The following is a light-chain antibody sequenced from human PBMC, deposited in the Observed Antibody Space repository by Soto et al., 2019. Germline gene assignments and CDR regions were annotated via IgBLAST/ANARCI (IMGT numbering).Light chain of an antibody. CDR1: SGHSTYA. J-gene: IGLJ3*02. V-gene: IGLV4-69*01. Sequence: QSVLTQSPSASASLGASVKLTCTLSSGHSTYAIAWLQQQPEKGPRSLMKVNSDGSHIKGDRIPDRFSGSSSGAERYLTISSLQSEDEADYYCQTWGTGFQVFGGGTKVTVL. CDR2: VNSDGSH. CDR3: QTWGTGFQV.